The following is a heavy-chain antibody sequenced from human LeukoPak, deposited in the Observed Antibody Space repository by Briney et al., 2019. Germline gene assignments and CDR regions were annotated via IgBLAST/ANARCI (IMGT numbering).Heavy chain of an antibody. CDR3: ARDHDYYDSSGYYYYFDY. CDR1: GFTFSSYW. Sequence: GGSLRLSCAASGFTFSSYWMSWVRQAPGQGLEWVANIKQDGSETYYVDSVKGRFTISRDNAKNSLYLQMNSLRAEDTAVYYCARDHDYYDSSGYYYYFDYWGKGTMVTVSS. V-gene: IGHV3-7*01. CDR2: IKQDGSET. D-gene: IGHD3-22*01. J-gene: IGHJ4*02.